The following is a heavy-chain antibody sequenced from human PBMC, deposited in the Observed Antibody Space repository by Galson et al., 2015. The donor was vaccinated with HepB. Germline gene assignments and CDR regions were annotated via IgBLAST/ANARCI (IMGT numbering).Heavy chain of an antibody. J-gene: IGHJ3*02. CDR2: IIPIFGTA. CDR3: ARGQEGGDYGAFDI. V-gene: IGHV1-69*06. Sequence: SVKVSCKASGGTFSSYAISWVRQAPGQGLEWMGGIIPIFGTANYAQKFQGRVTITADKSTSTAYMELSSLRSEDTAVYYCARGQEGGDYGAFDIWGQGTMVTVSS. CDR1: GGTFSSYA. D-gene: IGHD4-17*01.